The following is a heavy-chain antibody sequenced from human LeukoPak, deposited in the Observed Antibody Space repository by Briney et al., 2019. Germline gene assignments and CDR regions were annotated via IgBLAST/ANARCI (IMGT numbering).Heavy chain of an antibody. CDR2: IKQDGSEK. V-gene: IGHV3-7*04. J-gene: IGHJ4*02. CDR3: ARAIMYYFDY. Sequence: GGSLRLSCAASGFTFSSSWMTWVRQAPGKGLEWVANIKQDGSEKYYVDSVKGRFTISRDNVKNSLYLQMNTLRAEDTAVYYCARAIMYYFDYWGQGTLVTVSS. CDR1: GFTFSSSW.